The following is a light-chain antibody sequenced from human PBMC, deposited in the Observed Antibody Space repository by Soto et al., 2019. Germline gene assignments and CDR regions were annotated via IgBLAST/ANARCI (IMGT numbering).Light chain of an antibody. Sequence: QAVVTQEPSFSVSPGGTVTLTCGLSSGSVSTSYYPSWYQKTPGQAPRTLIYSTNTRSSGVPDRFSGSILGNKAALSITGAHADDESDYDCVLYMGSGIYVFGTGTKLTVL. CDR1: SGSVSTSYY. J-gene: IGLJ1*01. CDR2: STN. V-gene: IGLV8-61*01. CDR3: VLYMGSGIYV.